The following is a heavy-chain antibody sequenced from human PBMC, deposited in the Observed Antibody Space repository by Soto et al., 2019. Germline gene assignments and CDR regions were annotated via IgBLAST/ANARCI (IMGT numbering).Heavy chain of an antibody. D-gene: IGHD6-13*01. CDR3: ARQGIAAAGKLNWFDP. V-gene: IGHV4-39*01. CDR2: IYYSGST. J-gene: IGHJ5*02. Sequence: XGTLAITCTVSGGSISSSSYYWGWIRQPPGKGLEWIGSIYYSGSTYYNPSLKSRVTISVDTSKNQFSLKLSSATAADTAVYYCARQGIAAAGKLNWFDPWGQGTLVTVSS. CDR1: GGSISSSSYY.